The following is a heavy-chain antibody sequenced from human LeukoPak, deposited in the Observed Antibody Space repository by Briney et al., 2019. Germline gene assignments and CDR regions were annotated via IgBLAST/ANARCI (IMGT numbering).Heavy chain of an antibody. CDR1: GGSISSYY. V-gene: IGHV4-59*01. J-gene: IGHJ6*03. CDR3: ARETSQKGAHYMDV. CDR2: IYYSGYT. D-gene: IGHD3-16*01. Sequence: SETLSLTCTVSGGSISSYYWSWIRQPPGKGLKWIGNIYYSGYTTYSPSLGSRVTISVDTSKNQFSLKLSSVTAADTAVYYCARETSQKGAHYMDVWGKGTTITISS.